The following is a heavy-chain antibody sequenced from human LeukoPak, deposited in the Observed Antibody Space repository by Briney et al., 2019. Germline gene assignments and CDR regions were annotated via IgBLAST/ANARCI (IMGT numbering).Heavy chain of an antibody. Sequence: GSLRLSCAASGFTVSSNYMSWVRQAPGKGLEWVSVIYSGGSTYYADSVKGRFTISRDNSKNTLYLQMNSLRAEDTAVYYCARDYYDSSGYYWVSWGQGTLVTVSS. D-gene: IGHD3-22*01. V-gene: IGHV3-66*01. CDR1: GFTVSSNY. CDR2: IYSGGST. CDR3: ARDYYDSSGYYWVS. J-gene: IGHJ4*02.